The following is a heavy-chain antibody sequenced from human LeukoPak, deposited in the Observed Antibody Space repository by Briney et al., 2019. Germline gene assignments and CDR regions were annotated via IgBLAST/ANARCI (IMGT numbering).Heavy chain of an antibody. CDR3: ATDDYRGLGY. V-gene: IGHV3-74*01. Sequence: GGSLRLSCVTSGITFSNYCMHWVRQVPGEGLVWVSHIIQDGSVTSYADSVKGRFTISRDNAKNTVYLQLTNLRAEDTAVYYCATDDYRGLGYWGQGTLVTVSS. CDR2: IIQDGSVT. J-gene: IGHJ4*02. CDR1: GITFSNYC. D-gene: IGHD3-16*01.